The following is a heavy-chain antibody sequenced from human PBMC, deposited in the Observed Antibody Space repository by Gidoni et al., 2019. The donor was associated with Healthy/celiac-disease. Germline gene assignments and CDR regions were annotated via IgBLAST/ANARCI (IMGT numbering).Heavy chain of an antibody. V-gene: IGHV4-34*01. CDR1: GGSFSGYY. CDR3: ARGLVWGLRVTVTRPFDY. J-gene: IGHJ4*02. CDR2: INHSGST. D-gene: IGHD4-17*01. Sequence: QVQLQQWGAGLLKPSETLSLTCAVYGGSFSGYYWSWIRQPPGKGLEWIGEINHSGSTNYNPSLKSRVTISVDTSKNQFSLKLSSVTAADTAVYYCARGLVWGLRVTVTRPFDYWGQGTLVTVSS.